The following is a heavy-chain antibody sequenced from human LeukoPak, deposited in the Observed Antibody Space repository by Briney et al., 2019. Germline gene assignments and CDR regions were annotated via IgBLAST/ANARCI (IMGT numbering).Heavy chain of an antibody. J-gene: IGHJ4*02. V-gene: IGHV4-34*01. Sequence: PSETLSLTCTVSGGSFSGFYWSWIRQPPGKGLEWIGEINHSGSTNYNLSLASRVTISVDTSRNQFSLKLTSMTAADTAIYYCARAVVLPVKFDFWGQGGLVTVSA. CDR3: ARAVVLPVKFDF. D-gene: IGHD2-2*01. CDR1: GGSFSGFY. CDR2: INHSGST.